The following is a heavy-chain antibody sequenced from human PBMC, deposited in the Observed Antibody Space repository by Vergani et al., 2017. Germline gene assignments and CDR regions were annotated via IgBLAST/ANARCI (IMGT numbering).Heavy chain of an antibody. CDR1: GFTFSSYG. CDR3: AKDQFGYSYGYGIDY. CDR2: ISYDGSNK. D-gene: IGHD5-18*01. V-gene: IGHV3-30*18. Sequence: QVQLVESGGGVVQPGRSLRLSCAASGFTFSSYGMQWVRQAPGKGLEWVAFISYDGSNKYYADSVKGRFTISIYNSKHTLYLQMNILRAEDTAVYYCAKDQFGYSYGYGIDYWGQGTLVTVSS. J-gene: IGHJ4*02.